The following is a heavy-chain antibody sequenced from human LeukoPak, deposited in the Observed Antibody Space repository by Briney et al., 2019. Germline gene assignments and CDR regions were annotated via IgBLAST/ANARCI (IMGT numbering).Heavy chain of an antibody. CDR3: ARTGSTVTMLYPFDH. D-gene: IGHD4-17*01. J-gene: IGHJ4*02. Sequence: SETLSLTCTVSGGSLSTSSYYWGWIRQPPGKGLEWIASIYYSGSTYYNSSLKSRVTISVDTSKDQFSLKLYSVTAADTAVYYCARTGSTVTMLYPFDHWGQGTLVTVSS. V-gene: IGHV4-39*07. CDR2: IYYSGST. CDR1: GGSLSTSSYY.